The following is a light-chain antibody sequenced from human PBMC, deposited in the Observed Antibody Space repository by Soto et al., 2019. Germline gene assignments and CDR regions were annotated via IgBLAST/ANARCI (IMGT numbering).Light chain of an antibody. CDR1: QSVSSRY. CDR3: QQYGSSWT. J-gene: IGKJ1*01. Sequence: EIVLTQSPRSLSLSPGDRATIDCRASQSVSSRYLAWYQQTPGQAPRLLIYGTSHRATGIPDRFSGSGSGTDFTLTINRLEPEDFAVYYCQQYGSSWTFGQGTKVDI. V-gene: IGKV3-20*01. CDR2: GTS.